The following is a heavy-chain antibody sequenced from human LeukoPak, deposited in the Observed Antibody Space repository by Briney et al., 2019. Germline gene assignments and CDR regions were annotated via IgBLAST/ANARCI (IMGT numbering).Heavy chain of an antibody. CDR1: GFTFDDYA. CDR3: AKRTMTTDAFDI. CDR2: ISWNSGSI. D-gene: IGHD4-17*01. J-gene: IGHJ3*02. Sequence: GGSLRLSCAASGFTFDDYAMHWVRQAPGKGLEWVSGISWNSGSIGYADSVKGRFTISRDNSKNTLYLQMNSLRAEDTAVYYCAKRTMTTDAFDIWGQGTMVTVSS. V-gene: IGHV3-9*01.